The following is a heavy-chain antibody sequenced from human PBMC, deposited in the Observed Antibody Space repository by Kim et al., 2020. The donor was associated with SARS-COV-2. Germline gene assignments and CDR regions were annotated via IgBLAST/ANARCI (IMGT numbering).Heavy chain of an antibody. Sequence: APVKVSCKASGYIFTKYGMSWVRQAPGQGLEWMGGGSGYNDNTNYAQKLQGRVTMTTDTSTSTAYMDLRSLRSDDTPVYYCGRDLTGAYRVDVWGQGTTVTVS. V-gene: IGHV1-18*01. CDR3: GRDLTGAYRVDV. CDR2: GSGYNDNT. D-gene: IGHD1-26*01. J-gene: IGHJ6*02. CDR1: GYIFTKYG.